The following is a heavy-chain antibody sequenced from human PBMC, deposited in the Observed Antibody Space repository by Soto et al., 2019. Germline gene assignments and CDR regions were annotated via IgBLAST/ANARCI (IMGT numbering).Heavy chain of an antibody. D-gene: IGHD4-17*01. J-gene: IGHJ6*02. CDR3: VVATVTTNFHYGLDV. V-gene: IGHV3-72*01. Sequence: GGSLRLSCAASGFTFSDHYMDWVRQAPGKGLKWVARSRNKAKSFTTEYAASVKGRFTISRDDSKNSLYLQMNSLKTDDTAVYYFVVATVTTNFHYGLDVWGQGTTVTVSS. CDR2: SRNKAKSFTT. CDR1: GFTFSDHY.